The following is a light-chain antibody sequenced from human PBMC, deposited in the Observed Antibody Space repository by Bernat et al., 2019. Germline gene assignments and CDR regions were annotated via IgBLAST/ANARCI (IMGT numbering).Light chain of an antibody. J-gene: IGLJ1*01. CDR3: SSYTSSSIYV. V-gene: IGLV2-14*01. CDR1: SNDVGGYNY. Sequence: QSALTQPASVSGSPGQSITISCTGTSNDVGGYNYVSWYQQHPGKAPKLMIYDVTNRPSGVSNRFFGSKSGNTASLTISGLQAEDEADYYCSSYTSSSIYVFGTGTKVTVI. CDR2: DVT.